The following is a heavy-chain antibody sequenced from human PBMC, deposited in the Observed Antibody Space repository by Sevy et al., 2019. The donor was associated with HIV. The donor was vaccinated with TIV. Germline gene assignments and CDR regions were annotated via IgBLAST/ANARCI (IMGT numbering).Heavy chain of an antibody. CDR3: ATPRDSGWYEGTGGYFDL. Sequence: SEILSLTCTVSGGSISSSSYFWGWIRQPPGKGLEWIGSLYSTGSTSYNPSLRSRVPVSADTSKNQFSLRLTSVIATDTAVYYCATPRDSGWYEGTGGYFDLWGRGTLVTVSS. CDR2: LYSTGST. J-gene: IGHJ2*01. D-gene: IGHD6-19*01. CDR1: GGSISSSSYF. V-gene: IGHV4-39*01.